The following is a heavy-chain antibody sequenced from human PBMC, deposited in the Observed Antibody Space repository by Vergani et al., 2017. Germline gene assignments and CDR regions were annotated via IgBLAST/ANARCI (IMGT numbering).Heavy chain of an antibody. CDR3: VKDRVGNPAAAGYY. D-gene: IGHD6-13*01. V-gene: IGHV3-64D*06. CDR2: ISSNGGST. CDR1: GFTFSSYA. J-gene: IGHJ4*02. Sequence: EVQLVESGGGLVQPGGSLRLSCSASGFTFSSYAIHWVRQAPGKGLEYVSAISSNGGSTYYADSVKGRFTISRDNSKNTLYLQMSSLRAEDTAVYYCVKDRVGNPAAAGYYWGQGTLVTVSS.